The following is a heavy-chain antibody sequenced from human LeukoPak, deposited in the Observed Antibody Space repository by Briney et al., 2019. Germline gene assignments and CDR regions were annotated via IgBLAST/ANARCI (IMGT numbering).Heavy chain of an antibody. CDR2: ISSSSSYI. V-gene: IGHV3-21*01. CDR1: GFTFSSYS. Sequence: KPGGSLRLSCAASGFTFSSYSMNWVRQAPGKGLEWVSSISSSSSYIYYADSVKGRFTISRDNAKNSLYLQMSSLRAEDTAVYYCAREGSDWNYYYYMDVWGKGTTVTISS. CDR3: AREGSDWNYYYYMDV. J-gene: IGHJ6*03. D-gene: IGHD6-19*01.